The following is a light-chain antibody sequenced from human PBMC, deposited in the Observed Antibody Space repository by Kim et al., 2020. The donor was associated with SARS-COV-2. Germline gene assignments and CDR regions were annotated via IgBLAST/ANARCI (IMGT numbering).Light chain of an antibody. CDR3: QVWDSSSDHRVV. V-gene: IGLV3-21*04. Sequence: SYELIQPPSVSVAPGKTARVSCGGNSIGSKSVHWYQQKSGQASVLVMYYDSDRPSGIPERFSGSNSGNTATLTISRVEAGDEADYYCQVWDSSSDHRVVFGGGTQLTVL. J-gene: IGLJ2*01. CDR1: SIGSKS. CDR2: YDS.